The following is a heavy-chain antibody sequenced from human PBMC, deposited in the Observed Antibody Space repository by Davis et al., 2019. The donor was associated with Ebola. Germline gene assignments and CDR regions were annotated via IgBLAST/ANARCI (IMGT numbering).Heavy chain of an antibody. CDR1: GFTFGDYA. D-gene: IGHD6-6*01. V-gene: IGHV3-49*04. J-gene: IGHJ6*02. CDR3: TTDLIVPRYGMDV. Sequence: GGSLRLSCTTSGFTFGDYAMTWVRQGPGKGLEWVGFIRSKAYGGTTEYAASVKGRFTISRDDSKSIAYLQMNSLKTEDTAVYYCTTDLIVPRYGMDVWGQGTTVTVSS. CDR2: IRSKAYGGTT.